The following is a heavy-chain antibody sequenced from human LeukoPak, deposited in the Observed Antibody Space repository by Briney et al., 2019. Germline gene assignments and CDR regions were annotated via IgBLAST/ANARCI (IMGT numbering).Heavy chain of an antibody. CDR2: IIPIFGTA. Sequence: SVKVSCKASGGTFSSYAISWERQAPGQGLEWMGGIIPIFGTANYAQKFQGRVTITADESTSTAYMELSSLRSEDTAVYYCARGSPHWGPVAPREEYFDLWGRGTLVTVSS. J-gene: IGHJ2*01. V-gene: IGHV1-69*13. D-gene: IGHD6-19*01. CDR3: ARGSPHWGPVAPREEYFDL. CDR1: GGTFSSYA.